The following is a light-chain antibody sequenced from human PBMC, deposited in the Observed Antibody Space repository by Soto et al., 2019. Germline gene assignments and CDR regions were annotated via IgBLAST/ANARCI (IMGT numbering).Light chain of an antibody. CDR2: AAS. CDR3: QHYNDWRWT. CDR1: QSISSK. V-gene: IGKV3-15*01. J-gene: IGKJ1*01. Sequence: EIVMTQSPATQSVSPGEGASLSCRASQSISSKLAWYQQKPGQAPRLLIYAASTRATGVPARFSGSGSGTEFTLTISSLQSEDLAVYYCQHYNDWRWTFGQGTKVEI.